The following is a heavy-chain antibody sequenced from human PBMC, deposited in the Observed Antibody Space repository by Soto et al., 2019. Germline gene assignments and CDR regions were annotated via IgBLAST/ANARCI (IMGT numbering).Heavy chain of an antibody. J-gene: IGHJ5*02. V-gene: IGHV1-8*01. CDR1: GYTFTSYD. Sequence: ASVKVSCKASGYTFTSYDINWVRQATGQGLEWMGWMNPNSGNTGYAQKFQGRVTMTRNTSISTAYMELSSLRSEDTAVYYCARDPLIAAAGTSWFDPWGQGTLVTVSS. D-gene: IGHD6-13*01. CDR3: ARDPLIAAAGTSWFDP. CDR2: MNPNSGNT.